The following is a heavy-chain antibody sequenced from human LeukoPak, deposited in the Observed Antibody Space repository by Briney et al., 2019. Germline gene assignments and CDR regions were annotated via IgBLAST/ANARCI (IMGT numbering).Heavy chain of an antibody. V-gene: IGHV4-59*12. J-gene: IGHJ4*02. CDR3: ARDIGYSYGPTVDY. CDR2: IYYSGST. CDR1: GGSISSYY. D-gene: IGHD5-18*01. Sequence: SETLSLTCTVSGGSISSYYWSWIRQPPGKGLEWIGYIYYSGSTNYNPSLKSRVTISVDTSRNQFSLKLTSVTAADTAVYYCARDIGYSYGPTVDYWGQGTLVTVSS.